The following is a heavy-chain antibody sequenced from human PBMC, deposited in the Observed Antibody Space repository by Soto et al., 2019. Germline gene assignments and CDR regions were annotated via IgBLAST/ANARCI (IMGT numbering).Heavy chain of an antibody. J-gene: IGHJ5*01. CDR1: GGSFSGHS. Sequence: QVQLQQWGAGLLKPSETLSLTCAVYGGSFSGHSWTWIRQSPGKGLEWIGDINHSGRVNYSPSLKRRVTISLDTSKNQFSLTLSAVTAADTAMYYSSTRAYDTNGYYRFDPWGQGTLVTVSS. D-gene: IGHD3-22*01. V-gene: IGHV4-34*01. CDR2: INHSGRV. CDR3: STRAYDTNGYYRFDP.